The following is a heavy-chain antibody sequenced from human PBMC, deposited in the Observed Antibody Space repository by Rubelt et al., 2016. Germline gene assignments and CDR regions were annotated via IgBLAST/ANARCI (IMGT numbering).Heavy chain of an antibody. V-gene: IGHV1-2*02. CDR2: INPNSGGT. J-gene: IGHJ4*02. CDR1: GYTFTGYY. Sequence: QVQLVQSGAEVKKPGASVKVSCKASGYTFTGYYMHWVRQAPGQGLEWMGWINPNSGGTNYVQSFQGRVTRTRDTAGRTAYMELSRLTSDDTAVYYCAGGNSGYDYGLGYWGQGTLVTVSS. CDR3: AGGNSGYDYGLGY. D-gene: IGHD5-12*01.